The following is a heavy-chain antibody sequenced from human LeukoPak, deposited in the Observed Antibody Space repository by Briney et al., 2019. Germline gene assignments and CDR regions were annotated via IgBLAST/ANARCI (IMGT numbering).Heavy chain of an antibody. V-gene: IGHV1-2*02. CDR3: ARLEYSSSSDNFDY. J-gene: IGHJ4*02. CDR1: GYTFTGYY. CDR2: INPNSGGT. Sequence: RASVKVSCKASGYTFTGYYMHWVRQAPAQGLEWMGWINPNSGGTNYAQKFQGRVTMTRDTSISTAYMELSRLRSDDTAVYYCARLEYSSSSDNFDYWGQGTLVTVSS. D-gene: IGHD6-6*01.